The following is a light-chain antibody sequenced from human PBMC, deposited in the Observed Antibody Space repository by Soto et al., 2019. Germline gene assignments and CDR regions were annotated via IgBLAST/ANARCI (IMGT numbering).Light chain of an antibody. CDR3: QQSDSTLRT. Sequence: DIQMTQSPSSLSASVGDRVTITCRASQSISSYLNWYQQKPGKAPKLLIYAASSLQSGVPSRFSGSGSGTDFTLTISSLQPEDFATYYCQQSDSTLRTF. CDR2: AAS. J-gene: IGKJ1*01. V-gene: IGKV1-39*01. CDR1: QSISSY.